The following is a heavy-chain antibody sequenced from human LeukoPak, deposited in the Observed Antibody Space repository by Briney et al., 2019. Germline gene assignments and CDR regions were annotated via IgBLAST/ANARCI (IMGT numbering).Heavy chain of an antibody. CDR3: AKAGPSSSWYFDY. CDR1: GITFNNYE. V-gene: IGHV3-48*03. CDR2: IGTTGSTV. D-gene: IGHD6-13*01. Sequence: GGSLRLSCAASGITFNNYEMNWVRQAPGKGLEWLSFIGTTGSTVYYADSVKGRFTISRDNFRNTLYLQVNSLRADDTAVYYCAKAGPSSSWYFDYWGQGTLVTVSS. J-gene: IGHJ4*02.